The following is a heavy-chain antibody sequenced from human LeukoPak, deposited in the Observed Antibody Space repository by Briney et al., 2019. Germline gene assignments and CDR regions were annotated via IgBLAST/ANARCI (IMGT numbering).Heavy chain of an antibody. V-gene: IGHV4-30-4*08. CDR3: ARDRWFVEYNWFDP. D-gene: IGHD3-10*01. Sequence: SETLSHLCTVSGGPMRSNNDYWVWLRQSPGQGLEWIVHIDYSGSTSYNPSLKSRVSISLYTYKNQFSLRLSSMTAAAAAFYSCARDRWFVEYNWFDPWGQGTLVTVSS. CDR2: IDYSGST. CDR1: GGPMRSNNDY. J-gene: IGHJ5*02.